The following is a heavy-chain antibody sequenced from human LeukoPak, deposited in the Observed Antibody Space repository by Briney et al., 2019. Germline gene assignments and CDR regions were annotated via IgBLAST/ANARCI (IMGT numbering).Heavy chain of an antibody. D-gene: IGHD6-19*01. CDR1: GGSISSSSYY. Sequence: SETLSLTCTVSGGSISSSSYYWGWIRQPPGKGLEWIGSIYYSGSTYYNPSLKSRVTISVDTSKNQLSLKLSSVTAADTAVYYCARLRYSSGWYRCYFDYWGQGTLVTVSS. CDR3: ARLRYSSGWYRCYFDY. J-gene: IGHJ4*02. CDR2: IYYSGST. V-gene: IGHV4-39*01.